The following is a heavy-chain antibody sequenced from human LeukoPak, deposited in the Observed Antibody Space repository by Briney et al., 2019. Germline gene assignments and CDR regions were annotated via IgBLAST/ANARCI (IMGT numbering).Heavy chain of an antibody. Sequence: GESLKISCKGSGYSFTSYWIGWVRQMPGKGLEWMGIIYPGDSDTRYSPSFQGQGTISADKSISTAYLQWSSLKASDTAMYYCARLSRVLAYCGGDCLFDAFDIWGQGTMVTVSS. D-gene: IGHD2-21*02. CDR3: ARLSRVLAYCGGDCLFDAFDI. J-gene: IGHJ3*02. CDR2: IYPGDSDT. V-gene: IGHV5-51*01. CDR1: GYSFTSYW.